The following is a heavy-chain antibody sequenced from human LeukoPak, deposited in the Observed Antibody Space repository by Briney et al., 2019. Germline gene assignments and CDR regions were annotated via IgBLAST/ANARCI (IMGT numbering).Heavy chain of an antibody. CDR3: ARGLYYDSSGYPDAFDI. D-gene: IGHD3-22*01. CDR1: GYTFTSYD. J-gene: IGHJ3*02. Sequence: ASVKVSCKASGYTFTSYDINWVRQATGQGLEWMGWMNPNSGNTGYAQKFQGRVTMTRNTSISTAYMELSSLRSEDTAAYYCARGLYYDSSGYPDAFDIWGQGTMVTVSS. CDR2: MNPNSGNT. V-gene: IGHV1-8*01.